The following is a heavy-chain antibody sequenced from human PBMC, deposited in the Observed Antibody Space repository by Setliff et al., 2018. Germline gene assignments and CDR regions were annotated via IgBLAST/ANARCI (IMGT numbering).Heavy chain of an antibody. CDR1: DFSINSGYY. CDR2: IYRNGNT. CDR3: ARLRGAFDY. J-gene: IGHJ4*02. V-gene: IGHV4-38-2*01. D-gene: IGHD3-16*01. Sequence: SETLSLTCSVSDFSINSGYYWGWIRQSPGEGLEWIGSIYRNGNTYYNPSLKSRVTIPVDTSKNQFSLRLNSATAADTAVYYCARLRGAFDYWGQGTLVTVSS.